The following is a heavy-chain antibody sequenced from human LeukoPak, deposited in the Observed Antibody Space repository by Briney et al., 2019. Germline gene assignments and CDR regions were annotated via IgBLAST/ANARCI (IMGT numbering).Heavy chain of an antibody. CDR3: AREIATSGGNSRALDY. Sequence: SETLSLTCTVSGGSISNYYWSWIRQPAGKGLEWIGRINASGSTNCNPSLKSRLTMAVDTSKNQFSLKPTSVTAADTAVYYCAREIATSGGNSRALDYWGQRTMAADSS. D-gene: IGHD4-23*01. CDR2: INASGST. J-gene: IGHJ4*02. CDR1: GGSISNYY. V-gene: IGHV4-4*07.